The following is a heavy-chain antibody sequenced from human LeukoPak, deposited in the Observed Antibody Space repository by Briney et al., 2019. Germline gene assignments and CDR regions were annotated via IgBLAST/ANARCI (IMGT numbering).Heavy chain of an antibody. J-gene: IGHJ6*03. V-gene: IGHV3-21*01. CDR2: IISSSSYI. D-gene: IGHD5-12*01. CDR1: GFTFSSYS. CDR3: ARVYSGYDRFYYYMDV. Sequence: PGGSLRLSCAASGFTFSSYSMNWVRQAPGKGLEWVSSIISSSSYIYYADSVKGRFTISRDNAKNSLYLQMNSLRAEDTAVYYCARVYSGYDRFYYYMDVWGKGTTVTVSS.